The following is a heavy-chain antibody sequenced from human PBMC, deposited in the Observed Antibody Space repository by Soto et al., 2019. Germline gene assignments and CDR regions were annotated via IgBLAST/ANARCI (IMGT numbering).Heavy chain of an antibody. CDR1: GGTFSSYT. CDR3: ARVLREYYDSSGNWYFDL. J-gene: IGHJ2*01. Sequence: QVQLVQSGAEVKKPGSSVKVSCKASGGTFSSYTISWVRQAPGQGLEWMGRIIPILGIANYAQKFQGRVTITADKATSKAYMELSSLRSEDTAVYYCARVLREYYDSSGNWYFDLWGRGTLVTVSS. CDR2: IIPILGIA. V-gene: IGHV1-69*02. D-gene: IGHD3-22*01.